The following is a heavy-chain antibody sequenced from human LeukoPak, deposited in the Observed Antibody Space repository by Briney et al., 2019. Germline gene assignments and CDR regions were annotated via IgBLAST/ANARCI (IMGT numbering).Heavy chain of an antibody. Sequence: GGSLRLSCAASGFTLSSYSMNWVRQAPGKGLEWVSSISSSSSYRYYADSVKGRFTISRDNAKNSLYLQMNSLRAEDTAVYYCARDLYYDFWSGYRDAFDIWGQGTMVTVSS. D-gene: IGHD3-3*01. CDR1: GFTLSSYS. CDR2: ISSSSSYR. V-gene: IGHV3-21*01. CDR3: ARDLYYDFWSGYRDAFDI. J-gene: IGHJ3*02.